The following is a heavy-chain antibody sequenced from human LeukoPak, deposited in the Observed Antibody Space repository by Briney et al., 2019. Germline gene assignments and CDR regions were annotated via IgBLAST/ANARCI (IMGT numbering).Heavy chain of an antibody. V-gene: IGHV3-30*02. CDR1: GFTFSTYG. D-gene: IGHD3-16*01. CDR3: AKDSLADIDY. Sequence: GGSLRLSCAASGFTFSTYGMYWVRQAPGKGLEWVAFIRHDGGIKNYADSVKGRSTISRDNSKNTLYLQMNSLRAEDTAVYYCAKDSLADIDYWGQGTLVTVSS. J-gene: IGHJ4*02. CDR2: IRHDGGIK.